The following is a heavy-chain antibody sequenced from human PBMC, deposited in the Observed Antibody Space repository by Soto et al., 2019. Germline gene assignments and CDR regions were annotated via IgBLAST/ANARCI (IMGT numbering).Heavy chain of an antibody. Sequence: QVQLVQSGAEVKKPGSSVKVSCKASGGTFSSYTISWVRQAPGQGLEWMGRIIPILGIANYAQKFQGRVTITADKSTSTAYMELSSLRSEDTAVYYCARVDYGANDAFDIWGQGTMVTVSS. CDR2: IIPILGIA. CDR3: ARVDYGANDAFDI. D-gene: IGHD4-17*01. V-gene: IGHV1-69*02. CDR1: GGTFSSYT. J-gene: IGHJ3*02.